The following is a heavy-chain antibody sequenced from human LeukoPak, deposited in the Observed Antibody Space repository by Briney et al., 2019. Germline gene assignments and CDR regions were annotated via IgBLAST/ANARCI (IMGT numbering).Heavy chain of an antibody. CDR3: ARGSSGYWFDP. Sequence: HGESVKISCKGSGYSFSTYWIGWVRQMPGKRMEWMGIIYPRDSDIRYSPSFQGQVTISADKSISTAYLQWTSLKASDTAIYYCARGSSGYWFDPWGQGTLVTVSS. CDR2: IYPRDSDI. D-gene: IGHD6-19*01. J-gene: IGHJ5*02. V-gene: IGHV5-51*01. CDR1: GYSFSTYW.